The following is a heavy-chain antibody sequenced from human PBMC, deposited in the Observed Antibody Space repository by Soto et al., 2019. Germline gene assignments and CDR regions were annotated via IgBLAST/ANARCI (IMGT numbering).Heavy chain of an antibody. D-gene: IGHD6-13*01. V-gene: IGHV3-74*01. CDR1: GITFSSYW. J-gene: IGHJ4*02. CDR2: LSSDGSST. Sequence: PGGSLRLSCAASGITFSSYWTNWVRQAPGKGLVWVSRLSSDGSSTSYADSVKGRFTISRDNAKNTLYLQMNSLRAEDTAVYYCAREYSSSRYFDYWGQGTLVTVSS. CDR3: AREYSSSRYFDY.